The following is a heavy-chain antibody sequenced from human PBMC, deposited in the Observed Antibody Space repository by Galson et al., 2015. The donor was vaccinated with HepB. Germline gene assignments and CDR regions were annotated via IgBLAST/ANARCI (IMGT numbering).Heavy chain of an antibody. V-gene: IGHV3-72*01. CDR2: STKKRGGYIT. D-gene: IGHD1-26*01. CDR1: GFTLSDHH. CDR3: SRDQWVFARGRIDYFQR. Sequence: SLRLSCAASGFTLSDHHMDWVRQAPGKGLEWVGRSTKKRGGYITEYGASVKGRFTISREDSPDSTDLQMHNLNTEDTAVYYCSRDQWVFARGRIDYFQRWGQGTLVAVSS. J-gene: IGHJ1*01.